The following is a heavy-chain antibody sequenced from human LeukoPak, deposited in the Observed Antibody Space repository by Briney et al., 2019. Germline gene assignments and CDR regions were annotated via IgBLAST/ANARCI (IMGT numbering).Heavy chain of an antibody. CDR2: INTNTGNP. Sequence: ASVKVSCKASGYTFTSYAMNWVRQAPGQGLEWMGWINTNTGNPTYAQGFTGRFVFSLDTSVSTAYLQISSLKAEDTAVYYCATERRSGIAAARNFDYWGQGTLVTVSS. D-gene: IGHD6-13*01. V-gene: IGHV7-4-1*02. CDR3: ATERRSGIAAARNFDY. J-gene: IGHJ4*02. CDR1: GYTFTSYA.